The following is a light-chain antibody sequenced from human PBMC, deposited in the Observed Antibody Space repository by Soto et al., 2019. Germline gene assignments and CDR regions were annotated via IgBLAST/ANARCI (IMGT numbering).Light chain of an antibody. CDR1: QDISNR. V-gene: IGKV1-33*01. CDR2: DAS. CDR3: QQYDNLPIT. Sequence: DVQMNQSPSSLSASVVDRFTVTCQASQDISNRLNWYQQKPGKAPKLLIYDASNLETGVPSRFSGSRSGTDFKFIISSLQPEDVATYYCQQYDNLPITFAQGTRLEIK. J-gene: IGKJ5*01.